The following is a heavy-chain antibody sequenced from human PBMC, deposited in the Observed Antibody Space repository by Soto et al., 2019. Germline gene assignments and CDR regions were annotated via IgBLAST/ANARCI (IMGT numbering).Heavy chain of an antibody. D-gene: IGHD2-8*01. V-gene: IGHV3-23*01. Sequence: HPGGSLRLSCAASGFTFSSYAMSWVRQAPGKGLECVSGISGSGDTTYYADSVKGRFTISRDNSKNTLYLQMNSLRAEDTAVYYCAKPSLINYYYYGMDVWGQGTTVTVS. CDR1: GFTFSSYA. CDR3: AKPSLINYYYYGMDV. J-gene: IGHJ6*02. CDR2: ISGSGDTT.